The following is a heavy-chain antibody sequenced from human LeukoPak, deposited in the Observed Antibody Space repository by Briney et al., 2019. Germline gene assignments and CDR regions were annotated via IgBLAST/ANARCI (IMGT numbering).Heavy chain of an antibody. CDR1: GYRFTNYW. D-gene: IGHD6-19*01. CDR3: ATSRGYSSGWIDY. J-gene: IGHJ4*02. V-gene: IGHV5-51*01. CDR2: FYPHDSDT. Sequence: GESLKISCMGSGYRFTNYWIGWVRQMTGQGLEWMGIFYPHDSDTRYSPSFQGQVTISADKSISTAYLQWSSLKASDTAMYYCATSRGYSSGWIDYWGQGTLVTVSS.